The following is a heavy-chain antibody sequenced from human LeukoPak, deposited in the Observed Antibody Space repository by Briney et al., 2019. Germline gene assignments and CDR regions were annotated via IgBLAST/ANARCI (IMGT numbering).Heavy chain of an antibody. J-gene: IGHJ4*02. CDR1: GFTLSNYA. V-gene: IGHV3-23*01. CDR2: INGGGT. Sequence: PGGSVRLYCAAYGFTLSNYAISWVRQAPGKGLEWVSAINGGGTYYAGSVKGRFTISRDNSKNMLYLQMNSLRAEDTAVYYCARRGIVVSGYLEFYFDSWGQGTPVTVSS. D-gene: IGHD6-19*01. CDR3: ARRGIVVSGYLEFYFDS.